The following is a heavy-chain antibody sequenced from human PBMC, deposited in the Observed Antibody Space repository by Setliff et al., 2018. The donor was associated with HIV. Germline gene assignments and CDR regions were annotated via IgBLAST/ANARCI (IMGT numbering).Heavy chain of an antibody. J-gene: IGHJ4*02. CDR3: ARDLSYTANWEFDF. CDR1: GGTFKNLA. Sequence: ASVKVSCKASGGTFKNLAISWVRQASGQGLEWMGWINIANGKTQYSQKFRGRVTFTRDISANTAYLDLNSLKSEDSALYYFARDLSYTANWEFDFWGQGTLVTVSS. CDR2: INIANGKT. V-gene: IGHV1-3*04. D-gene: IGHD3-16*01.